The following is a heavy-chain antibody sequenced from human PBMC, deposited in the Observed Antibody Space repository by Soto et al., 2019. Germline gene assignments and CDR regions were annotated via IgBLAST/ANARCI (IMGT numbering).Heavy chain of an antibody. V-gene: IGHV4-38-2*01. D-gene: IGHD4-17*01. CDR1: GYSIGNTYY. J-gene: IGHJ6*02. CDR3: ARAFCGDYAAHYYGIDV. Sequence: SETLSLTCAVSGYSIGNTYYWGWIRQPPGKGLEWIGNIYHSGTTYYNPSLESRVTISVDTSNNQFSLKLSSVTAADTAGYNYARAFCGDYAAHYYGIDVWGQGTTVTVSS. CDR2: IYHSGTT.